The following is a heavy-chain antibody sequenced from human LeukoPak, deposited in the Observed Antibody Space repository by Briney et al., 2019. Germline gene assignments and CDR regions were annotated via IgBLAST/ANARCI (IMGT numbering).Heavy chain of an antibody. CDR3: ARVGAYGGSGSYPGAFDI. CDR1: GFTFSSYA. V-gene: IGHV3-30*04. J-gene: IGHJ3*02. D-gene: IGHD3-10*01. Sequence: GGSLRLSCAASGFTFSSYAMHWVRQAPGKGLEWVAVISYDGSNKYYADSVKGLFTISRDNSKNTLYLQMNSLRAEDTAVYYCARVGAYGGSGSYPGAFDIWGQGTMVTVSS. CDR2: ISYDGSNK.